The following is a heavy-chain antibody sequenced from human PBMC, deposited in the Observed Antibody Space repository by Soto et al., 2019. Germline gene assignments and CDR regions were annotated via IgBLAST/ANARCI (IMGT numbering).Heavy chain of an antibody. V-gene: IGHV5-10-1*01. Sequence: GSLKISCEGSGYIFTNQWINWVRQVPGKGLEWMGNIDPSDSHTNYSPSFQGHVTISIDKSIRTAYLQWTRLKASDTAIYYCASGRWDLHFHYWGQGSLVTV. J-gene: IGHJ4*02. CDR1: GYIFTNQW. CDR2: IDPSDSHT. CDR3: ASGRWDLHFHY. D-gene: IGHD2-15*01.